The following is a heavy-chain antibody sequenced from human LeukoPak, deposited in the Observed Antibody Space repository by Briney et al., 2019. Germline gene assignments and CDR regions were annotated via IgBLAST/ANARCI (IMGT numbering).Heavy chain of an antibody. CDR3: ARDTNRYSSGVGYFDY. Sequence: GGSLRLSCAASGFTFSSYWMSWVRQAPGKGLEWVANIKQDGSEKYYLDSVKGRFTTSRDNAKNSQYLQMNSLRVEDTAVYYCARDTNRYSSGVGYFDYWGQGTLVTVSS. J-gene: IGHJ4*02. V-gene: IGHV3-7*03. CDR2: IKQDGSEK. CDR1: GFTFSSYW. D-gene: IGHD6-19*01.